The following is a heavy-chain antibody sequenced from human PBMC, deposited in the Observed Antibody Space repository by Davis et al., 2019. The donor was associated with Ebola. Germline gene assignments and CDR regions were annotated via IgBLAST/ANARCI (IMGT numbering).Heavy chain of an antibody. D-gene: IGHD1-26*01. CDR2: VYYGKA. CDR3: ARDNDPYGGRYKYRPPNAFDL. Sequence: PSETLSLTCTVSGDSISRYYWSWIRQAPGKTLEWIGYVYYGKAIYNPSLKSRVTIFSDTSKNSFSLRVTSVTAADTAIYFCARDNDPYGGRYKYRPPNAFDLWGQGTKVAVSS. CDR1: GDSISRYY. J-gene: IGHJ3*01. V-gene: IGHV4-59*12.